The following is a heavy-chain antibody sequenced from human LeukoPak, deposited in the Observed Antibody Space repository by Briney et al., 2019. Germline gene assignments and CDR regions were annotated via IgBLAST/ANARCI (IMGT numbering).Heavy chain of an antibody. Sequence: ASVKVSCKASGGTFSSYAISWVRQAPGQGLEWMGMINPSGGHTRYSQKFQGRVTMTRDVSTGTVYMELSSLISEDTAVYYCARDMYGRSSEGNRFDPWGQGTLVTVSS. CDR3: ARDMYGRSSEGNRFDP. CDR2: INPSGGHT. V-gene: IGHV1-46*01. CDR1: GGTFSSYA. J-gene: IGHJ5*02. D-gene: IGHD6-6*01.